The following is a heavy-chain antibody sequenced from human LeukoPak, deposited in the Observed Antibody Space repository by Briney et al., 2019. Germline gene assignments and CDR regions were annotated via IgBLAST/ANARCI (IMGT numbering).Heavy chain of an antibody. CDR3: AKWGDYDVLTGYYVPDY. V-gene: IGHV3-33*06. D-gene: IGHD3-9*01. CDR1: GFTFSSYG. CDR2: IWYDGSNK. J-gene: IGHJ4*02. Sequence: LRLSCAASGFTFSSYGMHWVRQAPGKGLEWVAVIWYDGSNKYYADSVKGRFTISRDNSKNTLYLQMNSLRAEDTALYYCAKWGDYDVLTGYYVPDYWGQGTLVTVSS.